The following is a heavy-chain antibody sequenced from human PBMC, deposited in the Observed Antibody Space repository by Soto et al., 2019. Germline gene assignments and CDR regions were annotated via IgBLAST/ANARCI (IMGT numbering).Heavy chain of an antibody. CDR3: ERDQSGPPARYGMDV. V-gene: IGHV4-59*01. CDR2: IYYSGST. Sequence: SETLSLTCTVSGGSISSYYWSWIRQPPGKGLEWIGYIYYSGSTNYNPSLKSRVTISVDTSKNQFSLKLSSVTAADTAVYYCERDQSGPPARYGMDVWGQGPTVPVYS. D-gene: IGHD1-26*01. J-gene: IGHJ6*02. CDR1: GGSISSYY.